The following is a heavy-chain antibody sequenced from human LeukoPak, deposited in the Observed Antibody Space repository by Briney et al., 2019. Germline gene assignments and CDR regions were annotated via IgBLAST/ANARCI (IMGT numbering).Heavy chain of an antibody. CDR3: AKDGSGFHYHFWSGPHDAFDI. CDR2: INHSGST. J-gene: IGHJ3*02. CDR1: GGSFSGYY. V-gene: IGHV4-34*01. D-gene: IGHD3-3*01. Sequence: SETLFLTCAVYGGSFSGYYWSWIRQPPGKGLEWIGEINHSGSTNYNPSLKSRVTISVDTSKNQFSLKLSSVTAADTAVYYCAKDGSGFHYHFWSGPHDAFDIWGQGTMVTVSS.